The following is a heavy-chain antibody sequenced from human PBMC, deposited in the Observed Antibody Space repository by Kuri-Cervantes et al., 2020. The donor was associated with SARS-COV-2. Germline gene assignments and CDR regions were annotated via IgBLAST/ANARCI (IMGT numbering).Heavy chain of an antibody. CDR2: IGTAGDP. CDR1: GFTFSSYD. Sequence: GESLKISCAASGFTFSSYDMHWVRQATGKGLEWVSAIGTAGDPYYPGSVKGRFTISRENAKNSLYLQMNSLRAGDTAVYYCARVAGGYSGYESYYYYGMDVWGQGTTVTVSS. D-gene: IGHD5-12*01. CDR3: ARVAGGYSGYESYYYYGMDV. V-gene: IGHV3-13*05. J-gene: IGHJ6*02.